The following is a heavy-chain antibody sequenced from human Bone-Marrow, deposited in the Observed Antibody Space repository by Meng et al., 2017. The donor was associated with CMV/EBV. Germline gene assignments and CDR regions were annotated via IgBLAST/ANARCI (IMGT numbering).Heavy chain of an antibody. CDR1: GGTFSSYA. J-gene: IGHJ6*02. Sequence: SVKVSCKASGGTFSSYAISWVRQAPGQGLEWMGGIIPIFGTANYAQKFQGRVTITTDESTSTAYMELSSLRSEDTAVYYCARSTTCYEPIYDFWSGYRGPSGYYYYGMDVWVQGTTVTVSS. D-gene: IGHD3-3*01. CDR3: ARSTTCYEPIYDFWSGYRGPSGYYYYGMDV. V-gene: IGHV1-69*05. CDR2: IIPIFGTA.